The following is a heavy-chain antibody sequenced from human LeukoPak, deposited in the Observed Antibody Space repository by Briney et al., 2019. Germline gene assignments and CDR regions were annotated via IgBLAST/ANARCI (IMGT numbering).Heavy chain of an antibody. CDR3: AKDRSGSYSQGLDY. V-gene: IGHV3-30*02. D-gene: IGHD1-26*01. CDR2: IRYDGSKK. J-gene: IGHJ4*02. Sequence: GGSLRLSCAASGFTFDDFGMHWVRQAPGKGLEWVAFIRYDGSKKYYADSVKGRFTISRDNSKNTLYLQMNSLRPEDTAVYYCAKDRSGSYSQGLDYWGQGTLVTVSS. CDR1: GFTFDDFG.